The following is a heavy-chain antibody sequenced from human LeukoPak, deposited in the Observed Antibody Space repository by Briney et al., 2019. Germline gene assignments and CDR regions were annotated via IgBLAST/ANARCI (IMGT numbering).Heavy chain of an antibody. CDR3: ARGKPYYYYYYMDV. V-gene: IGHV4-59*01. CDR2: IYYSGST. Sequence: SETLSLTCTVSGGSISSYYWSWIRQPPGKGLELIGYIYYSGSTNYNPSLKSRVTISVDTSKNQFSLKLSSVTAADTAVYYCARGKPYYYYYYMDVWGKGTTVTVSS. CDR1: GGSISSYY. J-gene: IGHJ6*03.